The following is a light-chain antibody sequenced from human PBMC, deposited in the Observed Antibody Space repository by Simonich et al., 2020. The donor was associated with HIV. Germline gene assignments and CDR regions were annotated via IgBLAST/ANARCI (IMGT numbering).Light chain of an antibody. V-gene: IGKV3D-20*01. CDR1: QSLSSSY. Sequence: EIVLTQSPGTLSLSPGERPTLSCRASQSLSSSYLAWYQQKPGLAPRLLIYDASNRATGNPDRFTGSGSGTDFTLTISRLEPEDFAVYYCQHYGSSPPYTFGQGTKLQIK. J-gene: IGKJ2*01. CDR2: DAS. CDR3: QHYGSSPPYT.